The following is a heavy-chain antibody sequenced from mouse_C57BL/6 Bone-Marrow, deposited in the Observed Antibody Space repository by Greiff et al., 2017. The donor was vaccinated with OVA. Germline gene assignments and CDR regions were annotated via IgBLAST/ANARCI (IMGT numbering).Heavy chain of an antibody. J-gene: IGHJ1*03. D-gene: IGHD1-1*01. CDR2: INYDGSST. V-gene: IGHV5-16*01. CDR3: AREGIYYYGYWYFDV. CDR1: GFTFSDYY. Sequence: EVQRVESEGGLVQPGSSMKLSCTASGFTFSDYYMAWVRQVPEKGLEWVANINYDGSSTYYLDSLKSRFIISRDNAKNILYLQMSSLKSEDTATYYCAREGIYYYGYWYFDVWGTGTTVTVSS.